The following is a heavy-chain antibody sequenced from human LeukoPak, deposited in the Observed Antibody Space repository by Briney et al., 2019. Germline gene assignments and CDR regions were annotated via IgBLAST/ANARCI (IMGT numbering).Heavy chain of an antibody. CDR2: ISNSGSYT. CDR3: ARSRGAGPGAYFDY. CDR1: GFTFSDEY. V-gene: IGHV3-11*03. D-gene: IGHD6-19*01. Sequence: GGSLRLSCAASGFTFSDEYMSWIRQAPGKGLEWVSYISNSGSYTNYADSVKGRFTISRDNAKNSLYLQMDSLRAEDTAVYYCARSRGAGPGAYFDYWGQGTLITVSS. J-gene: IGHJ4*02.